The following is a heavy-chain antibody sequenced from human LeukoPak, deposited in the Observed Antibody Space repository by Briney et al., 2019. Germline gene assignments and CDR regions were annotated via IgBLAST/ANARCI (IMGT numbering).Heavy chain of an antibody. Sequence: PSQTLSLTCTLSGDSLFGSVSSWGWLRQPPGKGLEWICSIYYSGSTHYNPSPTSRVTISVDTSKNQFFLRLTSVSAADSAVYYCARNRSITVVRGGHGTEKNNLFDPWGQGTLVTVSS. V-gene: IGHV4-39*01. CDR1: GDSLFGSVSS. CDR2: IYYSGST. D-gene: IGHD3-10*01. J-gene: IGHJ5*02. CDR3: ARNRSITVVRGGHGTEKNNLFDP.